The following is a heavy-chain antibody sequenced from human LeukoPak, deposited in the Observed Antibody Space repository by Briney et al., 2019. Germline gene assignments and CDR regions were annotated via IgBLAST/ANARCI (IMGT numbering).Heavy chain of an antibody. CDR1: GFTVSSNY. V-gene: IGHV3-30*18. CDR3: AKIPSSSSEFDY. D-gene: IGHD6-6*01. CDR2: ISYDGSNK. Sequence: PGGSLRLSCAASGFTVSSNYMSWVRQAPGKGLEWVAVISYDGSNKYYADSVKGRFTISRDNSKNTLYLQMNSLRAEDTAVYYCAKIPSSSSEFDYWGQGTLVTVSS. J-gene: IGHJ4*02.